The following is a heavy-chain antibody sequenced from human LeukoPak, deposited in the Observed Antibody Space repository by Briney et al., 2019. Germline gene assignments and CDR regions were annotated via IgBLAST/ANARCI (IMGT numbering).Heavy chain of an antibody. CDR2: INPNSGDT. J-gene: IGHJ3*02. CDR3: ARADSDAFDI. CDR1: GYTFNDYY. Sequence: ASVKVSCKASGYTFNDYYMHWVRQAPGQGLEWMGWINPNSGDTNYAQKFQGRVTMTRDTSISIAYMELSRLRSDDTAVYYCARADSDAFDIWGQGTMVTVSS. V-gene: IGHV1-2*02.